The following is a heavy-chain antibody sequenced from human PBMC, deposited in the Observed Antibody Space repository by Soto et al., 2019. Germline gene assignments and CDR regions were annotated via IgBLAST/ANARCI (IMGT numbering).Heavy chain of an antibody. V-gene: IGHV1-69*01. Sequence: QVQLVQSGAEVKKPGSSVKVSCKASGGTFSTYAITWVRQAPGQGLEWLGGIIPILGTTDYARQFQGRVTITAAESTSTVFIELSSLTSEDTAVYYCARGVGAYSFDYWGQGTLVTVSS. CDR1: GGTFSTYA. J-gene: IGHJ4*02. D-gene: IGHD1-26*01. CDR3: ARGVGAYSFDY. CDR2: IIPILGTT.